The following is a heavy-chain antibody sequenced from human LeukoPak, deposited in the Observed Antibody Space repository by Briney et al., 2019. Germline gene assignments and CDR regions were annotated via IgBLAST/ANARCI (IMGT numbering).Heavy chain of an antibody. D-gene: IGHD2-21*02. Sequence: GKSLKISCQGSGYSFSNYWIGWVRQMPGKGLEWMGIIYPGDSDTRYSPSFQGQVTISADKSISTAYLQWSSLKASDTAMYYCARHPCGGDCYSALYYFDYWGQGTLVTVSS. CDR2: IYPGDSDT. J-gene: IGHJ4*01. V-gene: IGHV5-51*01. CDR1: GYSFSNYW. CDR3: ARHPCGGDCYSALYYFDY.